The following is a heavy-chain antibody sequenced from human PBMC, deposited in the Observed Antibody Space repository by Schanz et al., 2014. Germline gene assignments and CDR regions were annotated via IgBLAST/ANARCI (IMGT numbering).Heavy chain of an antibody. CDR2: MNESHSTI. V-gene: IGHV3-23*01. CDR1: GFSFSSYA. Sequence: EVQLLESGGGLVEPGGSLRLSCAASGFSFSSYAMGWVRQARGKGLEWVSAMNESHSTIYYADSVKGRFTISRDNAKSSLYLQMNSLRVEDTAVYYCAASSGWHPSTDYWGQGTLVTVSS. CDR3: AASSGWHPSTDY. J-gene: IGHJ4*02. D-gene: IGHD6-19*01.